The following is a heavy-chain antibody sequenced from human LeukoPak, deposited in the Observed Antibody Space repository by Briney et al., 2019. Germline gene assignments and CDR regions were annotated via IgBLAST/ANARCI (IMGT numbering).Heavy chain of an antibody. CDR1: GGSISSYY. V-gene: IGHV4-59*01. J-gene: IGHJ4*02. D-gene: IGHD3-3*01. CDR2: IYYSGST. CDR3: ARVAEIFGVVIPTYYFDY. Sequence: SETLSLTCTVSGGSISSYYWSWIRQPPGKGLEWIGYIYYSGSTNYNPSLKSRVTISVDTSKNQFSLKLSSVTAADTAVYYCARVAEIFGVVIPTYYFDYWGQGTLVTVSS.